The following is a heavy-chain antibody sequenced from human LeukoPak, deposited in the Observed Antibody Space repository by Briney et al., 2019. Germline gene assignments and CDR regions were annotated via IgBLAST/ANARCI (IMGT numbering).Heavy chain of an antibody. CDR3: ARVGSYDSSGYYFTD. Sequence: SDTLSLTCTVSGPSISSHYWTWIRQPPGKALEWIGYIYHSGGTTYKPSLKSRVTISVDTSDNQVSLRLTSVTAADTAVYYCARVGSYDSSGYYFTDWGEGTPVTVSS. D-gene: IGHD3-22*01. CDR1: GPSISSHY. J-gene: IGHJ4*02. V-gene: IGHV4-59*11. CDR2: IYHSGGT.